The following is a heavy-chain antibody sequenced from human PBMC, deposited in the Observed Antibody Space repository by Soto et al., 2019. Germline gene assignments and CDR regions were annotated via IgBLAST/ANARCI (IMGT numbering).Heavy chain of an antibody. D-gene: IGHD6-13*01. Sequence: PGGSLRLSCAASGFTFSDYYMSWIRQAPGKGLEWVSYISSSGSTIYYADSVKGRFTISRDNAKNSLYLQMNSLRAEDTAVYYCVGSWYFSHWFDPWGQGTLVTVSS. J-gene: IGHJ5*02. V-gene: IGHV3-11*01. CDR3: VGSWYFSHWFDP. CDR1: GFTFSDYY. CDR2: ISSSGSTI.